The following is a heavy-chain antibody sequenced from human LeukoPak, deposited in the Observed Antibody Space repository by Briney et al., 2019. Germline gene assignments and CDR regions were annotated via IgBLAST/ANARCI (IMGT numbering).Heavy chain of an antibody. CDR2: VYYSGST. J-gene: IGHJ4*02. Sequence: SETLSLTCTVSGGSISSYYWSWIRQPPGKGLEWIGYVYYSGSTNYNPSLKSRVTISVDTSKNQFSLKLSSVTAADTAVYYCARGSVRNYDILTGYFDYWGQGTLVTASS. CDR1: GGSISSYY. CDR3: ARGSVRNYDILTGYFDY. V-gene: IGHV4-59*01. D-gene: IGHD3-9*01.